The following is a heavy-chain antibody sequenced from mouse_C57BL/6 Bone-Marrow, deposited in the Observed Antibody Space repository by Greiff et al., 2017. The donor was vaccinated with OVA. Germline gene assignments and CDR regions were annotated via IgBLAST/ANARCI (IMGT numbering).Heavy chain of an antibody. D-gene: IGHD5-5*01. CDR2: IDPSDSYT. Sequence: QVQLKQPGAELVMPGASVKLSCKASGYTFTSYWMHWVKQRPGQGLEWIGEIDPSDSYTNYTQKFKGKSTLTVDKSSSTAYMQLSSLTSEDSAVYYCARYYLGLFDYWGQGTTLTVSS. CDR3: ARYYLGLFDY. CDR1: GYTFTSYW. V-gene: IGHV1-69*01. J-gene: IGHJ2*01.